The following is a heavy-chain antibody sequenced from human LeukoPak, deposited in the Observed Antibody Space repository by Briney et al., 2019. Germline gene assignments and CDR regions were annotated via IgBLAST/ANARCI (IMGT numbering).Heavy chain of an antibody. CDR3: AKAMRPTVSYYDY. Sequence: PGGSLRLSCAASGFTFDSYTMSWVRQAPGKGLEWVSAISGSGFSTYYADSAKGRFTISRDNSRNTLYLQMNSLRVEDAAVYYCAKAMRPTVSYYDYWGQGTLVTVSS. CDR2: ISGSGFST. V-gene: IGHV3-23*01. D-gene: IGHD4-17*01. CDR1: GFTFDSYT. J-gene: IGHJ4*02.